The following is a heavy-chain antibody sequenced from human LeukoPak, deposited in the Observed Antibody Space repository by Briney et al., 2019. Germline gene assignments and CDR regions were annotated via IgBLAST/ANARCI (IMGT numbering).Heavy chain of an antibody. CDR1: AFTFSDYS. CDR2: ISGRSSTI. CDR3: ARDRLKSGSYYFDY. Sequence: GGSLRLSCAASAFTFSDYSMNLVGQAPRTGLEWVSYISGRSSTIYYADSVKGRFTISRDNAKSSMYLQMNSLRAEDTAVYYCARDRLKSGSYYFDYWGQGTLVTVSS. D-gene: IGHD1-26*01. J-gene: IGHJ4*02. V-gene: IGHV3-48*01.